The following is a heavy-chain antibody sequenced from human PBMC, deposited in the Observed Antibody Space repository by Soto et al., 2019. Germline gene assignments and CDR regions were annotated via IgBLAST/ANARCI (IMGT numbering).Heavy chain of an antibody. V-gene: IGHV4-39*01. CDR2: IYYSGST. Sequence: PSETLSLTCTVSGGSISSSSYYWGWIRQPPGKGLEWIGSIYYSGSTYYNPSLNSRVTISVDTSKNQFSLKLSSVTAADTAVYCCARHRGPMVRGVITNWFDPWGQGALVTVSS. D-gene: IGHD3-10*01. CDR1: GGSISSSSYY. CDR3: ARHRGPMVRGVITNWFDP. J-gene: IGHJ5*02.